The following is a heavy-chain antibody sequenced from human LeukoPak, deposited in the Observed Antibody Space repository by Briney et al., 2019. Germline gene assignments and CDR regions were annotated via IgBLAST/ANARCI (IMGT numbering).Heavy chain of an antibody. CDR1: GYTFTAYY. Sequence: APVKVSCKASGYTFTAYYLNWVRQAPGQGLEWLGWIHPSSGVAKLPQRFQGRVTMTRDTSISTAYMELSRLRSDDTAVYYCARGVVIYGRYYMDVWGKGTTVTVSS. CDR3: ARGVVIYGRYYMDV. CDR2: IHPSSGVA. D-gene: IGHD3-3*01. V-gene: IGHV1-2*02. J-gene: IGHJ6*03.